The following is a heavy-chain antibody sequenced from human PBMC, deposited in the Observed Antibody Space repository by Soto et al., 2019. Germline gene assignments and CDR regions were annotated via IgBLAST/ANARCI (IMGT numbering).Heavy chain of an antibody. V-gene: IGHV3-23*01. CDR1: GFTFSEYA. CDR2: IGGAGSNI. CDR3: AKDFVSCNGVYDPFEI. D-gene: IGHD2-8*01. J-gene: IGHJ3*02. Sequence: EVQLLESGGGLVQPGGSLRRSCAASGFTFSEYAMTWVRQAPGKGLEWVSVIGGAGSNIYYADSVEGRFTVSRDDSKNTVYLRMVSLRVEDTAVYYCAKDFVSCNGVYDPFEIWGPGTMVTVSS.